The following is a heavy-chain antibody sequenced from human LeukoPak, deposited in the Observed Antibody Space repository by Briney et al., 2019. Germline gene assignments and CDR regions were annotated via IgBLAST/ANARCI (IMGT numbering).Heavy chain of an antibody. J-gene: IGHJ6*03. CDR2: IYHSGST. CDR3: ARVRITMVRGVRNYYYMDV. Sequence: SETLSLTCAVSGYSISSGYYWGWIRQPPGKGLEWIGSIYHSGSTYYNPSLRGRDTISVDTSKNQFSLKLSSVTAADTAVYYCARVRITMVRGVRNYYYMDVWGKGTTVTVSS. D-gene: IGHD3-10*01. V-gene: IGHV4-38-2*01. CDR1: GYSISSGYY.